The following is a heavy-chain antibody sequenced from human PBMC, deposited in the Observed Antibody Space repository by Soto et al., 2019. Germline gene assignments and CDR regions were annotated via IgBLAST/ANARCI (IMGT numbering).Heavy chain of an antibody. V-gene: IGHV1-69*06. CDR3: ARRPTVVTNVYYYYYGMDV. J-gene: IGHJ6*02. Sequence: QVQLVQSGAEVKKPGSSVKVSCKASGGTFSSYAISWVRQAPGQGLEWMGGIIPIFGTANYAQKFQGRVTITADKSTSTAYMELSSLRSEDTAVYYCARRPTVVTNVYYYYYGMDVWGQVTTVTVAS. CDR1: GGTFSSYA. D-gene: IGHD4-17*01. CDR2: IIPIFGTA.